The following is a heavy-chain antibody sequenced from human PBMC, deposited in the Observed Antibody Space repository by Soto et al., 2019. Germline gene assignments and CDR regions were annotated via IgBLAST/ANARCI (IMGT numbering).Heavy chain of an antibody. CDR3: ARRQWLRIFDC. D-gene: IGHD5-12*01. V-gene: IGHV1-18*01. CDR2: INASNGIT. J-gene: IGHJ4*02. Sequence: ASVKVSCKASGGTFSSYAISWVRQAPGQGLEWMGWINASNGITKYAQKLQGRVTMTTDTSTSTAYMELRSLRSDDTAVYYCARRQWLRIFDCWGQGTLVTVSS. CDR1: GGTFSSYA.